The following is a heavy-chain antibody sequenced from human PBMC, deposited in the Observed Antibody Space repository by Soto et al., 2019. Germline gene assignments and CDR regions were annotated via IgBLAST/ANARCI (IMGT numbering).Heavy chain of an antibody. CDR1: GGSISSYY. CDR3: GRWGGGVFDI. V-gene: IGHV4-59*08. Sequence: QVQLQESGPGLVKPSETLSLTCTVSGGSISSYYWSWIRQPPGKGLVWIGYIYYSGSTNYNPSLKSRVTISVDTSKNQFALRLSSLTTAGTAGYYCGRWGGGVFDIWGKGTMVTVSS. D-gene: IGHD3-16*01. J-gene: IGHJ3*02. CDR2: IYYSGST.